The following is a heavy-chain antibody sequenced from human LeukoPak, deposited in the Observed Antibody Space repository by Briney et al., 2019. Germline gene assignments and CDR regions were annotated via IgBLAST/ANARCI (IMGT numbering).Heavy chain of an antibody. CDR2: ISYDGSNK. D-gene: IGHD5-12*01. CDR1: GFTFSSYG. Sequence: PGRSLRLSCAASGFTFSSYGMHWVRQAPGKGLEWVAVISYDGSNKYYADSVKGRFTISRDNSKNTLYLQMNSLRAEDTAVYYCAKVRCGYYRLDYFDYWGQGTLVTVSS. CDR3: AKVRCGYYRLDYFDY. V-gene: IGHV3-30*18. J-gene: IGHJ4*02.